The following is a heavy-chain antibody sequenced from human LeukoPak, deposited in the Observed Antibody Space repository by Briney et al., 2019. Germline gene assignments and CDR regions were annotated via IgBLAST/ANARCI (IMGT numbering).Heavy chain of an antibody. D-gene: IGHD6-13*01. Sequence: GGSLRLSCAASGFTFDDYAMHWVRQAPGKGLEWVSGISRNSGSIGYAGSVKGRFTISRDNSKNTLYLQMNSLRPEDTAVYYCARVSSSSSWYTDLDYWGQGTLVTVSS. CDR2: ISRNSGSI. CDR1: GFTFDDYA. J-gene: IGHJ4*02. CDR3: ARVSSSSSWYTDLDY. V-gene: IGHV3-9*01.